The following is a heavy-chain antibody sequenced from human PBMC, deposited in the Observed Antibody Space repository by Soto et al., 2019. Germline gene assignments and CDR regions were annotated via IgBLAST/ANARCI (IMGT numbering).Heavy chain of an antibody. CDR2: IYYSGST. V-gene: IGHV4-30-4*01. Sequence: SETLSLTCSVSGDSLTSGGYYWSWIRQPPGKGLEWIGYIYYSGSTYYNSSLESRVTISIDTSKSQFSLRLSSVTAADTAVYYCARVVSWVDPWGQGTLVTVSS. J-gene: IGHJ5*02. CDR3: ARVVSWVDP. CDR1: GDSLTSGGYY. D-gene: IGHD2-21*01.